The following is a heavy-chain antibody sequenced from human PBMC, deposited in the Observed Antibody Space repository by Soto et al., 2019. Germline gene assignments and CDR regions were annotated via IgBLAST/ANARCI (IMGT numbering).Heavy chain of an antibody. D-gene: IGHD3-10*01. J-gene: IGHJ2*01. CDR2: IYPGDSDT. CDR3: ARVLNGSGSYYSPIWYFDL. CDR1: GYSFTSYW. Sequence: PGESLKISCQGSGYSFTSYWIGWVRQMPGKGLEWMGIIYPGDSDTRYSPSFQGQVTISADKSISTAYLQWSSLKASDTAMYYCARVLNGSGSYYSPIWYFDLWGRGTLVTVS. V-gene: IGHV5-51*01.